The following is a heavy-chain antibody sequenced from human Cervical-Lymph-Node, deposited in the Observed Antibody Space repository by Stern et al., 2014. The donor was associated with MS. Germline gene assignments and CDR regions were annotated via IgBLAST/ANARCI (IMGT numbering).Heavy chain of an antibody. Sequence: QINLKESGPKLMKPPQTLPLTCTFSGFSLSTTGVGGGWFRQPPGKALDRLALVYWDDDERYSPSLKSRLTITKDTSENQVVLTLTNVDPVDTATYYCTQSRHSTWYTHFDYWGQGTLVTVAS. J-gene: IGHJ4*02. CDR1: GFSLSTTGVG. V-gene: IGHV2-5*02. CDR3: TQSRHSTWYTHFDY. CDR2: VYWDDDE. D-gene: IGHD6-13*01.